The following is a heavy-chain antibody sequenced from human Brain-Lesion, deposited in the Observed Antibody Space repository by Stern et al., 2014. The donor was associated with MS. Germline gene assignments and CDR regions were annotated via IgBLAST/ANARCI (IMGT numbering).Heavy chain of an antibody. J-gene: IGHJ6*02. CDR1: GFTFGNYW. Sequence: EVQLVESGGGLVQPGGSLTISCTAAGFTFGNYWMTWVRQAPGKGLEWVANIKDDGTEKNYVDYVKGRFTISRDNARNSLYLQMNSLRVEDTALYYCARVYNTIYGIVTQRGSGMDVWGQGTTVIVSS. CDR2: IKDDGTEK. CDR3: ARVYNTIYGIVTQRGSGMDV. D-gene: IGHD3-3*01. V-gene: IGHV3-7*01.